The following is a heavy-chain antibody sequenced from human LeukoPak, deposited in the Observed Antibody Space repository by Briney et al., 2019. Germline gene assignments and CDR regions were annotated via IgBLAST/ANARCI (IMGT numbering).Heavy chain of an antibody. Sequence: ETLSLTCAVYSGSFSGYYWSWFRHPPGKGLEWIGEINHSGSTNYNPSLKSRVTISVDTSKNQFSLNLSSVTAADTAVYYCASPYDDSSGPDAFDIWGQGTMVTVSS. D-gene: IGHD3-22*01. CDR2: INHSGST. CDR3: ASPYDDSSGPDAFDI. CDR1: SGSFSGYY. J-gene: IGHJ3*02. V-gene: IGHV4-34*01.